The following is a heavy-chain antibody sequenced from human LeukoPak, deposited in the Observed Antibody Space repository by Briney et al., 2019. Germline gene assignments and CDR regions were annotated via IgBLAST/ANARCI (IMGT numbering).Heavy chain of an antibody. Sequence: ASVKVSCKASGYTFTGYYMHWVRQAPGQGLEWMGWINPDSGGTNYAQKFQGRVSLTRDTSISTAYMELSRLRSDDTAVYCCARVDGGNRDFDYWGQGTLVTVSS. J-gene: IGHJ4*02. CDR2: INPDSGGT. CDR3: ARVDGGNRDFDY. D-gene: IGHD4-23*01. V-gene: IGHV1-2*02. CDR1: GYTFTGYY.